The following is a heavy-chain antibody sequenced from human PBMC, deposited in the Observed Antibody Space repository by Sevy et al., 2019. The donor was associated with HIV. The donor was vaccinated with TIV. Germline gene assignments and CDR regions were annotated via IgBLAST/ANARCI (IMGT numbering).Heavy chain of an antibody. CDR2: IYTSGST. D-gene: IGHD6-19*01. V-gene: IGHV4-4*07. Sequence: SETLSLTCTVSVGSISSYYWSWIRQPAGKGLEWIGRIYTSGSTNYNPSLKSRVTISVDTSQNQFSLKLSSVTAADTAVYYCARVGIAVAGTRGYYFDYWGQGTLVTVSS. J-gene: IGHJ4*02. CDR3: ARVGIAVAGTRGYYFDY. CDR1: VGSISSYY.